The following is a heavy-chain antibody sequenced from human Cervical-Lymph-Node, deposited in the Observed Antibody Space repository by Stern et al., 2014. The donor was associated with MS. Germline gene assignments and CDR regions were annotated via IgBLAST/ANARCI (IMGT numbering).Heavy chain of an antibody. CDR3: AKDRYRSSIDY. Sequence: QVQLMQSGGGVVQPGRSLRLSCAVSGFTFKNYGMHWVRQAPGKGLEWVAVISYDGSDKYYADSVKGRFTISRDNSKNTMYLQLSSLRAEDTAVYYCAKDRYRSSIDYWGQGTLVTVSS. V-gene: IGHV3-30*18. J-gene: IGHJ4*02. D-gene: IGHD3-16*02. CDR2: ISYDGSDK. CDR1: GFTFKNYG.